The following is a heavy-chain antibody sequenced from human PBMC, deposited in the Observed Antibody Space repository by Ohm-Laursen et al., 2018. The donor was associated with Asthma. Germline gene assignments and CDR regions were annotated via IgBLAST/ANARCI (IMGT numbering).Heavy chain of an antibody. CDR2: ISWRSGSI. V-gene: IGHV3-9*01. Sequence: SLRLSCSASGFTVSNYWVHWVRQAPGKGLEWVSVISWRSGSIAYADSVKGRFTISRDNAKNSLYLQMNSLRAEDTALYYCAKPKYGSGSYYPDAFDVWGQGTMVTVSS. CDR3: AKPKYGSGSYYPDAFDV. D-gene: IGHD3-10*01. CDR1: GFTVSNYW. J-gene: IGHJ3*01.